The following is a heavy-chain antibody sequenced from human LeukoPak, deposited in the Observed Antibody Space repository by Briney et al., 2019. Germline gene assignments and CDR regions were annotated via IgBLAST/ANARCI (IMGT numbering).Heavy chain of an antibody. CDR2: INHSGST. J-gene: IGHJ4*02. CDR3: AGAVYCGGDCHIPFDY. CDR1: GGSISSYY. D-gene: IGHD2-21*02. Sequence: SETLSLTCTVSGGSISSYYWSWIRQPPGKGLEWIGEINHSGSTNYNPSLKSRVTISVDTSKNQFSLKLSSVTAADTAVYYCAGAVYCGGDCHIPFDYWGQGTLVTVSS. V-gene: IGHV4-34*01.